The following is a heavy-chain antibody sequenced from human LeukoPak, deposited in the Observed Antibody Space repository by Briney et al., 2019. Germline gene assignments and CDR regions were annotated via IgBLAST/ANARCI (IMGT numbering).Heavy chain of an antibody. CDR2: IWYDGSKT. J-gene: IGHJ6*03. V-gene: IGHV3-33*01. CDR1: GFTFSRYA. Sequence: QTGRSLRLSCAASGFTFSRYAMHWVRQAPGKGLEWVALIWYDGSKTFYADSVKGRFAISRGNSKNTLFLQMDSLRAEDTAAYFCARGQKEHYYYNYMDVWGKGTTVTVSS. CDR3: ARGQKEHYYYNYMDV.